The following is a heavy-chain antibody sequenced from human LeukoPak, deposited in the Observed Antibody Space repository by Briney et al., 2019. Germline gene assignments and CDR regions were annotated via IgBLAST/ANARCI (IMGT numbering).Heavy chain of an antibody. CDR3: ARGTLDSSGWYHMDV. CDR2: IYTSGST. J-gene: IGHJ6*03. Sequence: SETLSLTCTVSGGSINNYYWSWIRQPAGKGLECIGRIYTSGSTNYNPSLKSRVTISVDTSKSQFSLKLTSVTAADSAVYYCARGTLDSSGWYHMDVWGKGTTVTVSS. V-gene: IGHV4-4*07. CDR1: GGSINNYY. D-gene: IGHD6-19*01.